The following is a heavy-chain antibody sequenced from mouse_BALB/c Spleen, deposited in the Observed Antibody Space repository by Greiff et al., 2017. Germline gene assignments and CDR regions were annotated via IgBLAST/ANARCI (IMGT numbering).Heavy chain of an antibody. D-gene: IGHD2-4*01. CDR3: ASRSGIYYDYDVWYFDV. CDR2: IDPENGNT. V-gene: IGHV14-1*02. CDR1: GYTFTSYW. Sequence: DVQLQESGAELAKPGASVKMSCKASGYTFTSYWMHWVKQRPGQGLEWIGWIDPENGNTIYDPKFQGKASITADTSSNTAYLQLSSLTSEDTAVYYCASRSGIYYDYDVWYFDVWGAGTTVTVSS. J-gene: IGHJ1*01.